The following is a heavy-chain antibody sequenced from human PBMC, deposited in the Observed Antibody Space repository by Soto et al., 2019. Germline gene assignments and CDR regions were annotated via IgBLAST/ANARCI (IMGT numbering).Heavy chain of an antibody. Sequence: PSETLSLTCDVSGYSIINGYYWGWIRQPPGKGLEWIGSMFHSGATYLNPSLQSRVTLSIDTSKNQFSLKLTSVSAADTAVYYCARDYEFYSDGSGDYSRPFDYWGQGILVTV. CDR1: GYSIINGYY. CDR3: ARDYEFYSDGSGDYSRPFDY. CDR2: MFHSGAT. V-gene: IGHV4-38-2*02. J-gene: IGHJ4*02. D-gene: IGHD3-22*01.